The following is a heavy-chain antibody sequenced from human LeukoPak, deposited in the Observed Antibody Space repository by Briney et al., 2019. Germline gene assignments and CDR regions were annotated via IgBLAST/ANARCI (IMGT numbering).Heavy chain of an antibody. Sequence: SETLSFTCTVSGGSISPYFWSWIRQPPGKGLEWIGYIYYSGSTNYNPSLKSRVTISVDTSKNQFSLKLSSVTAADTAVYYCARRQTYFDHWGQGTLVTVSS. CDR3: ARRQTYFDH. V-gene: IGHV4-59*08. J-gene: IGHJ4*02. CDR1: GGSISPYF. CDR2: IYYSGST.